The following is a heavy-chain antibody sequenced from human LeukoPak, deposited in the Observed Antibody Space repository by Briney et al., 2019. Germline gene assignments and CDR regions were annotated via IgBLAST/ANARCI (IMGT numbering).Heavy chain of an antibody. CDR3: ARQIAYYYDSSGYYTTDY. CDR1: GFTFSSYG. D-gene: IGHD3-22*01. V-gene: IGHV3-33*01. CDR2: IYYDGSDK. J-gene: IGHJ4*02. Sequence: GGSLRLSCAASGFTFSSYGMHWVRQAPGKGLEWVAIIYYDGSDKYYADSVKGRFTISRDNTKDTLYLQMNSLRAEDTAVYYCARQIAYYYDSSGYYTTDYWGQGTLVTVSS.